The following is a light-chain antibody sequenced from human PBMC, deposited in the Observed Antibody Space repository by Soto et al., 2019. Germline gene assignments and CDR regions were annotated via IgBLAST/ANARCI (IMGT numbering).Light chain of an antibody. Sequence: QSALTQPASVSGSPGQSITISCTGTSSDVGGYNYVSWYQQHPGKAPKLMICEVSNRPSGVSNRFSGSKSGNTASLTISGLQAEEEADYYCSSYTSSSTLVFGPGTKLTVL. V-gene: IGLV2-14*01. CDR1: SSDVGGYNY. CDR2: EVS. CDR3: SSYTSSSTLV. J-gene: IGLJ1*01.